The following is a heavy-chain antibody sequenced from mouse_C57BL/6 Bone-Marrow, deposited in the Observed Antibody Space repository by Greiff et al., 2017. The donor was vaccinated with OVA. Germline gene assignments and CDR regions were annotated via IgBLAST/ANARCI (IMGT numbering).Heavy chain of an antibody. CDR3: ARQVYGSAFAY. J-gene: IGHJ3*01. D-gene: IGHD2-2*01. CDR2: IDPNSGGT. Sequence: QVQLQQPGAELVKPGASVKLSCKASGYTFTSYWMHWVKQRPGRGLEWIGRIDPNSGGTKYNEKFKSKATLTVDKPSSPAYMQLSSLTSEDSAVYYCARQVYGSAFAYWGQGTLVTVSA. V-gene: IGHV1-72*01. CDR1: GYTFTSYW.